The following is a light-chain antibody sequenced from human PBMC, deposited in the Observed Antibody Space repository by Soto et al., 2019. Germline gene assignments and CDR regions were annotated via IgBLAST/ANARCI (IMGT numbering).Light chain of an antibody. CDR3: TSYRSSSTYV. CDR1: TSDVGPYNY. Sequence: QSALTQPASVSGSPGQSITISCTGTTSDVGPYNYVSWYQQYPGKAPKLIIYEVNNRPSGVSNRFSGSKSGNTASLTISGLQAEDEADYYCTSYRSSSTYVFGTGTKVTVL. J-gene: IGLJ1*01. V-gene: IGLV2-14*01. CDR2: EVN.